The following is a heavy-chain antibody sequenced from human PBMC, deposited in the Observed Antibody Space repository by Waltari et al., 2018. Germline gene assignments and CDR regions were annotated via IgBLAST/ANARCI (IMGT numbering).Heavy chain of an antibody. V-gene: IGHV4-38-2*01. Sequence: QVQLQESGPGLVKPSETLSLTCAVSGYSISSGYYWGWIRQPPGKGLEWIGSIYHSGITYYNPSLNSLVTISVDTSKNQFSLKLSSVTAADTAVYYCARAPGYCSSTSCYGGYYFDYWGQGTLVTVSS. CDR1: GYSISSGYY. J-gene: IGHJ4*02. D-gene: IGHD2-2*01. CDR3: ARAPGYCSSTSCYGGYYFDY. CDR2: IYHSGIT.